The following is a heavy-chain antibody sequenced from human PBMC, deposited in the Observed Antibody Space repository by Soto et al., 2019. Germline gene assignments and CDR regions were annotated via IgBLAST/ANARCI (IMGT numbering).Heavy chain of an antibody. CDR1: GFTFSSYG. D-gene: IGHD2-2*01. CDR3: AREYGCSSTSCYDPYYFDY. V-gene: IGHV3-33*01. J-gene: IGHJ4*02. CDR2: IWYDGSNK. Sequence: GGSLRLSCAASGFTFSSYGMHWVRQAPGKGLEWVAVIWYDGSNKYYADSVKGRFTISRDNSKNTLYLQMNSLRAEDTAVYYCAREYGCSSTSCYDPYYFDYWGQGTLVTVSS.